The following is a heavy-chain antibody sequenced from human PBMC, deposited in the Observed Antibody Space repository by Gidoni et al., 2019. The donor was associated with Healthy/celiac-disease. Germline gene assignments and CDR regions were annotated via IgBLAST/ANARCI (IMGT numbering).Heavy chain of an antibody. CDR1: GYTFTSYY. CDR3: ARDFMVRGAGDY. CDR2: INPSGGST. V-gene: IGHV1-46*01. Sequence: QVQLVQSGAEVKKPGASAKVSCKASGYTFTSYYMHWVRQAPGQGLEWMGIINPSGGSTSYAQKFQGRVTMTRYTSTSTVYMELSSLRSEDTAVYYCARDFMVRGAGDYWGQGTLVTVSS. D-gene: IGHD3-10*01. J-gene: IGHJ4*02.